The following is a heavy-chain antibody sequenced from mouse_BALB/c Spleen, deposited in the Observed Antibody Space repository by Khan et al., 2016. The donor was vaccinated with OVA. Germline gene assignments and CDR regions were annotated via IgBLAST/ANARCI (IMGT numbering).Heavy chain of an antibody. V-gene: IGHV1S81*02. CDR1: GYTFSSYY. D-gene: IGHD2-2*01. J-gene: IGHJ3*01. CDR3: TRSGYANPFAY. Sequence: QVQLKQSGAELVKPGASVKLSCKASGYTFSSYYMSWVKQRPGQGLEWIGGINPNNGGPHFNENLKTKATLTVDKSSSTAYMHLSSLTSEDSAVYYCTRSGYANPFAYWGQETLVTVSP. CDR2: INPNNGGP.